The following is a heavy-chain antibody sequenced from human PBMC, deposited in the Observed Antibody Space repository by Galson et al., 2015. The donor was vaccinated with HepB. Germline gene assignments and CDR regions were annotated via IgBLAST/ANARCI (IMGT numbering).Heavy chain of an antibody. V-gene: IGHV3-9*01. J-gene: IGHJ3*01. CDR2: LSWNSGCY. CDR3: AKDRWDLLRMGAFDV. Sequence: YLRLSCAASGFTFDNFAMHWVRQLPGKGLEWVSGLSWNSGCYGYADSEKGRFTISRDNSKNSLYLQMNSLRPEDTAVYYCAKDRWDLLRMGAFDVWGQGTLVTVSS. CDR1: GFTFDNFA. D-gene: IGHD2-8*01.